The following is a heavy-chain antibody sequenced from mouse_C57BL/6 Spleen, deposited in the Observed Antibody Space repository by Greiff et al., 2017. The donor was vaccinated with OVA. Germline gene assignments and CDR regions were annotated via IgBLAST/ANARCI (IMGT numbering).Heavy chain of an antibody. Sequence: LQESGAELVRPGASVKMSCKASGYTFTSYNMHWVTQTPRQGLEWIGAIYPGNGDTSYNQKFKGKATLTVDKSSSTAYMQLSSLTSEDSAVYFCAREGGHRGYFDVWGTGTTVTVSS. V-gene: IGHV1-12*01. CDR2: IYPGNGDT. J-gene: IGHJ1*03. D-gene: IGHD3-3*01. CDR1: GYTFTSYN. CDR3: AREGGHRGYFDV.